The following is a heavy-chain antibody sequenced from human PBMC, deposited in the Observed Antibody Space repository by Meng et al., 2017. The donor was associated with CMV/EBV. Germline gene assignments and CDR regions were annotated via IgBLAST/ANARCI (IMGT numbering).Heavy chain of an antibody. Sequence: QVQLMQSGAEVKKPXXXXKXSXKAXGDTFTSYGISWVRQAPGQGLEWMGWISAYNGNTNYAQKLQGRVTMTTDTSTSTAYMELRSLRSDDTAVYYCARGGSVVTAIRLSYFDYWGQGTLVTVSS. CDR3: ARGGSVVTAIRLSYFDY. CDR1: GDTFTSYG. CDR2: ISAYNGNT. J-gene: IGHJ4*02. D-gene: IGHD2-21*02. V-gene: IGHV1-18*01.